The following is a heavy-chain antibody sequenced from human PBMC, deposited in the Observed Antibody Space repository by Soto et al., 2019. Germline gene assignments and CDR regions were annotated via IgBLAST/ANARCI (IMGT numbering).Heavy chain of an antibody. Sequence: QVQLVESGGGVVQPGRSLRLSCAASGFTFSSYAMHWVRQAPGKGLEWVAVISYDGSNKYYADSVKGRFTISRDNSKNTLYLQMNSLRAEDTAVYYCARSSIQLWPHFDYWGQGTLVTVSS. CDR2: ISYDGSNK. D-gene: IGHD5-18*01. V-gene: IGHV3-30-3*01. CDR3: ARSSIQLWPHFDY. CDR1: GFTFSSYA. J-gene: IGHJ4*02.